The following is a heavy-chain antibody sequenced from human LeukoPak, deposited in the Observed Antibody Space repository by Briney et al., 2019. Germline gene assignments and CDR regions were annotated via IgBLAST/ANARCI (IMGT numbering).Heavy chain of an antibody. Sequence: SETLSLTCAVYGGSFSGYYWSWIRQPPGKGLEWIGEINHSGSTNYNPSLKSRVTISVDTSKNQFSLKLSSVTTADTAVYYCASNQDSSSWYYYWGQGSLVTVSS. CDR2: INHSGST. D-gene: IGHD6-13*01. J-gene: IGHJ4*02. V-gene: IGHV4-34*01. CDR1: GGSFSGYY. CDR3: ASNQDSSSWYYY.